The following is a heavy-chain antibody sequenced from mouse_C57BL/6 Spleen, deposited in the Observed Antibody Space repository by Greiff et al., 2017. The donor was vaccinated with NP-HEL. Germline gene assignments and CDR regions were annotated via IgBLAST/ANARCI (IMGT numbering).Heavy chain of an antibody. Sequence: EVQLVESGGGLVQSGRSLRLSCATSGFTFSDFYMEWVRQAPGKGLEWIAASRNKANDYTTEYSASVKGRFIVSRDTSQSILYLQMNALRAEDTAIYYCARDDGYYVWFAYWGQGTLVTVSA. CDR3: ARDDGYYVWFAY. J-gene: IGHJ3*01. V-gene: IGHV7-1*01. CDR1: GFTFSDFY. CDR2: SRNKANDYTT. D-gene: IGHD2-3*01.